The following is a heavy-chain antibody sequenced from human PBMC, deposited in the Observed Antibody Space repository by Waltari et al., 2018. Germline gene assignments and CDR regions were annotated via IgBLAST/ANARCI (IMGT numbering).Heavy chain of an antibody. CDR1: GGTFSSYA. CDR3: ARGGGIAARRRGVYFDY. CDR2: ITPSGGTA. J-gene: IGHJ4*02. V-gene: IGHV1-69*12. Sequence: QVQLVQSGAEVKKPGSSVKVSCKASGGTFSSYAISWVRQAPGQGLEWMGGITPSGGTANYEQKSQGRVMITADECTSTAYVELSSLRSEDTAVYYCARGGGIAARRRGVYFDYWGQGTLVTVSS. D-gene: IGHD6-6*01.